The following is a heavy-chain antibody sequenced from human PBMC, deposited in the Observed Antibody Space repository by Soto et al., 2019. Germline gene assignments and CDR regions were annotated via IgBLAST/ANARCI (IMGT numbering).Heavy chain of an antibody. Sequence: SQTLSLTCAISGDSVSSNSAGWNWIRQSPSRGLEWLGRTYYRSKWSNDYALSVKSRISINPDTSKNQFSLQLNSVSPEDTAVYYCARDSSHYSGSGSFFDYWGQGMLVTVS. CDR2: TYYRSKWSN. J-gene: IGHJ4*02. CDR1: GDSVSSNSAG. CDR3: ARDSSHYSGSGSFFDY. D-gene: IGHD3-10*01. V-gene: IGHV6-1*01.